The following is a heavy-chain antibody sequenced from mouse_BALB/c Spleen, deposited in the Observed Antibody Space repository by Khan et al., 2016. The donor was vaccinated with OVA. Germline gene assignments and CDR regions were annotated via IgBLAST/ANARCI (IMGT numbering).Heavy chain of an antibody. V-gene: IGHV9-3-1*01. Sequence: QIRLVQSGPELKKPGETVKISCKASGYTFTNYGMNWVKQAPGKGLKWMGWINTYTGEPTYADDFKGRFTFSLETSASTAYLQINNLKNEDTATYFCARVGYNGTMDYWGQGTSVTVSS. CDR3: ARVGYNGTMDY. CDR2: INTYTGEP. D-gene: IGHD2-14*01. CDR1: GYTFTNYG. J-gene: IGHJ4*01.